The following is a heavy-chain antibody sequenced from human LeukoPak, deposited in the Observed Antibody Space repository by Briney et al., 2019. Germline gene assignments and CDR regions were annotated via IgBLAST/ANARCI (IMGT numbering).Heavy chain of an antibody. CDR1: HGSISDNSYY. Sequence: ASETLSLTCTVSHGSISDNSYYWGWIRQPPGKGLEWIGSVSYSGSTYYNPSLKSRVTISLDTSKNQFSLKLTSMTAADTAVYFCARDNVVDATSGIDYWGQGTLVTVSS. CDR2: VSYSGST. V-gene: IGHV4-39*07. J-gene: IGHJ4*02. CDR3: ARDNVVDATSGIDY. D-gene: IGHD1-26*01.